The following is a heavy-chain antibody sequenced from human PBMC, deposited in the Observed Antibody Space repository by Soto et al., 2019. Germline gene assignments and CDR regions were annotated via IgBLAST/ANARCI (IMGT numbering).Heavy chain of an antibody. Sequence: ASVKVSCKASGYMFTTYDIIWVRQATGQGREWVGGMNPNTGTTGYAQKFQGRVTLTRDPSKSTAYMELSSLRSDDTAVYYCARAATYYSFLGRGADYWGQGTLVTVSS. CDR1: GYMFTTYD. CDR2: MNPNTGTT. D-gene: IGHD1-26*01. CDR3: ARAATYYSFLGRGADY. J-gene: IGHJ4*02. V-gene: IGHV1-8*01.